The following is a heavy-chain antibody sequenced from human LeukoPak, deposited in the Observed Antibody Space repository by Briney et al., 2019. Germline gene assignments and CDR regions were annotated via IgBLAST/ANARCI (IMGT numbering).Heavy chain of an antibody. CDR3: AREDIVATIGFDY. V-gene: IGHV3-21*01. CDR1: GFTFSSYS. J-gene: IGHJ4*02. D-gene: IGHD5-12*01. CDR2: ISSSSSYI. Sequence: GGSLRLSCAASGFTFSSYSMTWVRQAPGKGLEWVSSISSSSSYIYYADSVKGRFTISRDNAKNSLYLQMNSLRAEDTAVYYCAREDIVATIGFDYWGQGTLVTVSS.